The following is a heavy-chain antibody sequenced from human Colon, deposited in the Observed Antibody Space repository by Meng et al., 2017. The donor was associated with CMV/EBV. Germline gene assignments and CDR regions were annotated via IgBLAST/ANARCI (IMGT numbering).Heavy chain of an antibody. CDR1: GYTFTSHG. CDR3: ARGEGYYDR. V-gene: IGHV1-18*01. D-gene: IGHD5-24*01. Sequence: QVQLVQSGAEVTKPGASVEVSCKASGYTFTSHGISWARQAPGQGLEWMGWISAYNGNTNYAERFEGRVTMTTDTDTSTVFMELRSLTSDDTAEYYCARGEGYYDRWGQGTLVTVSS. CDR2: ISAYNGNT. J-gene: IGHJ5*02.